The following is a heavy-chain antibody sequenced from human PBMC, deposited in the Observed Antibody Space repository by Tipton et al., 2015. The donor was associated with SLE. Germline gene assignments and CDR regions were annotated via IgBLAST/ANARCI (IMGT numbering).Heavy chain of an antibody. Sequence: TLSLTCTVSGSSITNHYWSWSQQPPGKGLEWIAYISYSAYANYNPSLKSRVTISVDTSKNQFSLKLSSVTAADTAVYYCAGDLWYGGNSAPHAFDIWGQGTMVTVSS. CDR2: ISYSAYA. CDR3: AGDLWYGGNSAPHAFDI. D-gene: IGHD4-23*01. V-gene: IGHV4-59*11. J-gene: IGHJ3*02. CDR1: GSSITNHY.